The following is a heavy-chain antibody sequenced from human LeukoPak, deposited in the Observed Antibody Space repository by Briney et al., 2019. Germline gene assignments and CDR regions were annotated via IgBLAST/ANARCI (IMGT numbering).Heavy chain of an antibody. V-gene: IGHV3-23*01. CDR2: ISGSGGST. J-gene: IGHJ1*01. CDR3: ASAREYCGSAECYEYFQH. Sequence: PGGSLRLSCAASGFTFSSYAMSWVRQAPGKGLEWVSAISGSGGSTYYANSVKGRFTISRDNSKNTLYLQMSSLRAEDTALYYCASAREYCGSAECYEYFQHWGQGTLVTVSS. CDR1: GFTFSSYA. D-gene: IGHD2-21*01.